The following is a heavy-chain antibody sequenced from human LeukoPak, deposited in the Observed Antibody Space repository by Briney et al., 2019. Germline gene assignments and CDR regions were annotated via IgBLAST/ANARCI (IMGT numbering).Heavy chain of an antibody. CDR2: INPSGGST. D-gene: IGHD3-22*01. J-gene: IGHJ4*02. V-gene: IGHV1-46*01. CDR3: ARDVPEYYYDSSGYYHFDY. Sequence: EASVTVSCKASGYTFTSYYTHWVRQAPGQGLEWMGIINPSGGSTSYAQKFQGRVTMTRDTSTSTVYMELSSLRSEDTAVYYCARDVPEYYYDSSGYYHFDYWGQGTLVTVSS. CDR1: GYTFTSYY.